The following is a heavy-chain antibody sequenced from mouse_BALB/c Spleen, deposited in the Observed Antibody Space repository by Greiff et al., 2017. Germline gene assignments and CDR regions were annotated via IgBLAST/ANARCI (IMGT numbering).Heavy chain of an antibody. Sequence: EVNVVESGGGLVKPGGSLKLSCAASGFTFSSYAMSWVRQTPEKRLEWVASISSGGSTYYPDSVKGRFTISRDNARNILYLQMSSLRSEDTAMYYCARGGLITGDAMDYWGQGTSVTVSS. CDR3: ARGGLITGDAMDY. CDR1: GFTFSSYA. J-gene: IGHJ4*01. V-gene: IGHV5-6-5*01. D-gene: IGHD2-4*01. CDR2: ISSGGST.